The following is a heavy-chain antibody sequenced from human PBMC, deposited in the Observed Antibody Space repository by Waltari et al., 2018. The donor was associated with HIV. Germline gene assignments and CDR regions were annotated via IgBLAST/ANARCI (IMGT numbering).Heavy chain of an antibody. Sequence: EVQLLESGGGLVQPGESLRLSCAASGFIFSSYAMSWVRQAPGKGLEWVSASNYSGGSSFYADSVKGRFTSSRDNSKKTLYLQLNSLRAQDTAIYYCAKLAGDSELDYWGQGTLVIVSS. D-gene: IGHD4-17*01. J-gene: IGHJ4*02. V-gene: IGHV3-23*05. CDR1: GFIFSSYA. CDR2: SNYSGGSS. CDR3: AKLAGDSELDY.